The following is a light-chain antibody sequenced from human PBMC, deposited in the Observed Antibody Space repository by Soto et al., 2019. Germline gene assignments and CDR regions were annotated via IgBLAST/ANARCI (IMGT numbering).Light chain of an antibody. J-gene: IGKJ3*01. Sequence: DIQLTQSPSSLSASVGDRVTLTCRASQGITTYLAWYQQKPGEVPKLLVHSATTLHAGVPSRFSGGGSGTRFTLTISGVQPEDFATYYCQQTSSAPFTFGPGTKVDIK. CDR1: QGITTY. CDR3: QQTSSAPFT. CDR2: SAT. V-gene: IGKV1-27*01.